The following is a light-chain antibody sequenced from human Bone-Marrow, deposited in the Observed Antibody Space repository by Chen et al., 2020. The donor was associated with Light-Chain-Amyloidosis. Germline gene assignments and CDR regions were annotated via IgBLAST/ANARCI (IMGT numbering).Light chain of an antibody. J-gene: IGKJ3*01. CDR1: QDIKTG. Sequence: DIQMTQSPSSLSASIGGRVTITCQASQDIKTGLNWYQQKPGTAPKLLIFDASSLETGVPSRFSGSGSGTDFTLTISNLYLEDAATYYCQHYDDVPQFTFSPGTKV. CDR3: QHYDDVPQFT. CDR2: DAS. V-gene: IGKV1-33*01.